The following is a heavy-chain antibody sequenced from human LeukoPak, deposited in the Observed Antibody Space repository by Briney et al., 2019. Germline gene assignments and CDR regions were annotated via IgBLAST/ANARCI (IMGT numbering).Heavy chain of an antibody. V-gene: IGHV4-61*02. Sequence: PSETLSLTCTVSGGSISSGSYYWSWIRQPAGKGLEWIGRIYTSGSTNYNPSLKSRVTISVDTSKNQFSLKLSSVTAADTAVYYCARGGPSYDFWSGYSDYWGQGTLVTVSS. CDR1: GGSISSGSYY. CDR3: ARGGPSYDFWSGYSDY. D-gene: IGHD3-3*01. CDR2: IYTSGST. J-gene: IGHJ4*02.